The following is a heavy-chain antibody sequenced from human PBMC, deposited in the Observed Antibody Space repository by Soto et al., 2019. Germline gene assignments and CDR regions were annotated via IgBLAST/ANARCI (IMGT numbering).Heavy chain of an antibody. J-gene: IGHJ5*02. V-gene: IGHV3-30*18. Sequence: QVQLVESGGGVVQPGRSLRLSCAASGFTFSSYGMHWVRQAPGKGLEWVAVISYDGSNKYYADSVKGRFTISRDNSKNTLYLQMNSLRAEVTAVYYCAKGIAVAGMSDWFDPWGQGTLVTVSS. CDR1: GFTFSSYG. D-gene: IGHD6-19*01. CDR2: ISYDGSNK. CDR3: AKGIAVAGMSDWFDP.